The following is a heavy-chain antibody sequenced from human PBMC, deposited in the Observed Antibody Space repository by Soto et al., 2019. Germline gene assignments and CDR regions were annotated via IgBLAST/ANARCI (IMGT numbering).Heavy chain of an antibody. CDR3: ARGGIAAAAPPDY. V-gene: IGHV4-31*03. Sequence: SETLSLTCTVAGGSISSGGYYWSWIRQHPGKGLEWIGYIYYSGSTYYNPSLKSRVTISVDTSKNQFSLKLSSVTAADTAVYYCARGGIAAAAPPDYWGQGTLVTVSS. D-gene: IGHD6-13*01. CDR2: IYYSGST. CDR1: GGSISSGGYY. J-gene: IGHJ4*02.